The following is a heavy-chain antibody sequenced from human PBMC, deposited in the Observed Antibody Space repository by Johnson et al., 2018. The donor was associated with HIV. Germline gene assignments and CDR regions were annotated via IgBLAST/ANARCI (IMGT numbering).Heavy chain of an antibody. J-gene: IGHJ3*02. CDR3: ARVLRGYDAFDI. CDR1: GLTFSRYW. CDR2: IKEDGSEK. D-gene: IGHD6-25*01. V-gene: IGHV3-7*01. Sequence: VQLVESGGGLVQPGGSLRLSCAASGLTFSRYWMNWVRQAPGKGLEWVANIKEDGSEKYYVDSVKGRFTISRDNAKNSLYLQMNSLRADDTAVYYCARVLRGYDAFDIWGQGTRVTVSS.